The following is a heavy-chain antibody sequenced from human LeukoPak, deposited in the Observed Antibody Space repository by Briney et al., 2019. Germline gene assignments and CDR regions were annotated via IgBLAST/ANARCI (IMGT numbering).Heavy chain of an antibody. CDR3: ARDLGDGSGYSLVS. CDR2: IYSGGTT. CDR1: GFTVSTNY. V-gene: IGHV3-66*01. Sequence: GGSLRLSCAASGFTVSTNYMSWVRQAPGKGLEWVSVIYSGGTTYYAGPVKGRFTISRDNSKNTLYLQMNSLRAEDTAVYYCARDLGDGSGYSLVSWGQGTLVTVYS. D-gene: IGHD3-3*01. J-gene: IGHJ5*02.